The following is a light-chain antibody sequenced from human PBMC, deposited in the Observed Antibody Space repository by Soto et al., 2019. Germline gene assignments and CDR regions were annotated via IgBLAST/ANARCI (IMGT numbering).Light chain of an antibody. V-gene: IGKV1-39*01. Sequence: DIQMTQSPSSLSASVGDRVTITCRASQSISSYLNWYQQKPGKAPKLLIYAASSFQSGVTSRFSGSGSGTDFTLTISSLQPEDFATYYCQQSYSTRITFGQGTRLEIK. J-gene: IGKJ5*01. CDR2: AAS. CDR3: QQSYSTRIT. CDR1: QSISSY.